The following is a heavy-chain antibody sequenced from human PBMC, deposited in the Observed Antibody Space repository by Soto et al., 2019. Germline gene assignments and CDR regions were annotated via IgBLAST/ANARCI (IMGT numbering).Heavy chain of an antibody. CDR2: INPTGSMT. V-gene: IGHV1-46*01. CDR1: GYSFITSYH. Sequence: QVQLVQSGAEVKKPGASVKASCKASGYSFITSYHMHWVRQAPGQGLEWMGIINPTGSMTRYSQKFQGRLTMTRDTSAATDYMELSNLTSEDTGVYFCARDTGYEHNAFDIWGQGTRVTVSS. CDR3: ARDTGYEHNAFDI. D-gene: IGHD5-18*01. J-gene: IGHJ3*02.